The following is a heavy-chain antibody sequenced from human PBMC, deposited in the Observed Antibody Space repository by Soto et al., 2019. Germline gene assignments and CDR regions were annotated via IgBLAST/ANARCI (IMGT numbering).Heavy chain of an antibody. CDR1: GFTFSSYG. D-gene: IGHD1-26*01. CDR2: XXYDGSNT. CDR3: XXEGGLSGSYYISSSYYFDY. Sequence: QVQLVESGGGVVQPGRSLRLSCVASGFTFSSYGMHWVRXXPXXXXXXXXXXXYDGSNTYYADSVKGRFTISRDNSKNTLYLXXXSLRAEDXXXXXXXXEGGLSGSYYISSSYYFDYWGQGTLVTVSS. J-gene: IGHJ4*02. V-gene: IGHV3-30*03.